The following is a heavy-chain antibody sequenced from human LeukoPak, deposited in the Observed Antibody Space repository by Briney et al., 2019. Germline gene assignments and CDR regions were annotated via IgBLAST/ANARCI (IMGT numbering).Heavy chain of an antibody. CDR3: ARSIVVVPAASGERQYNWFDP. J-gene: IGHJ5*02. Sequence: PGGSLRLSCAASGFTFSDYDMSWLRQAPGKGLEWVSYISSRGSTRYYADSVKGRFTISRDNTKNSLYLQMNSLRAEDTAVYYCARSIVVVPAASGERQYNWFDPWGQGTLVTVSS. V-gene: IGHV3-11*01. D-gene: IGHD2-2*01. CDR2: ISSRGSTR. CDR1: GFTFSDYD.